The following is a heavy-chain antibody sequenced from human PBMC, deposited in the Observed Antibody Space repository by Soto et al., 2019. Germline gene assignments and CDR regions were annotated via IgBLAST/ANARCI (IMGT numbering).Heavy chain of an antibody. D-gene: IGHD5-12*01. CDR3: ARHHGPTTSENWFDP. V-gene: IGHV1-18*01. Sequence: QVHLVQSGVEVKTPGASVKVSCQASGYTFFTYDITWVRQAPGQGLEWMGWISTYSGDTKYAQKFQGTVTMTTDTSTPTAYLELRSLRSDDTAVYYCARHHGPTTSENWFDPWGQGTQVTVSS. J-gene: IGHJ5*02. CDR2: ISTYSGDT. CDR1: GYTFFTYD.